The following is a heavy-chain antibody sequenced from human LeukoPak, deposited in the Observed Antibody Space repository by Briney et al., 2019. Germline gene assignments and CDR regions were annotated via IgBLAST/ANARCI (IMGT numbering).Heavy chain of an antibody. J-gene: IGHJ4*02. CDR1: GFTISSSY. V-gene: IGHV3-66*01. CDR2: IHAGGST. Sequence: GGSLRLSCAASGFTISSSYMSWVRQAPGMGLEWASAIHAGGSTYYADSVKGRFTISRDNSKNTLYLQMSSLRVEDTAVYYCVRSHPPYSTGFDYWGRGTLITVSS. D-gene: IGHD6-19*01. CDR3: VRSHPPYSTGFDY.